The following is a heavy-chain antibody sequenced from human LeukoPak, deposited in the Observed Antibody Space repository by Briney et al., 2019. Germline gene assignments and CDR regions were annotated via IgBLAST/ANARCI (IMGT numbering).Heavy chain of an antibody. CDR2: ISYDGSNE. V-gene: IGHV3-30*04. CDR3: ARGSCSGGSCYSYYFDY. CDR1: GFTFSSYA. D-gene: IGHD2-15*01. Sequence: GRSLRLSCAASGFTFSSYAMHWVRQAPGKGLEWVAIISYDGSNEYYADSVKSRFTISRDNSKNTLYLQMNSLRAEDTAVYYCARGSCSGGSCYSYYFDYWGQGTLVTVSS. J-gene: IGHJ4*02.